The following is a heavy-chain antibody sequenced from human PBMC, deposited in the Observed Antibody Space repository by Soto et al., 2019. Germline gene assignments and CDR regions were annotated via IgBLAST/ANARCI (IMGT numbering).Heavy chain of an antibody. CDR2: IYWDADK. V-gene: IGHV2-5*02. Sequence: QITLKESGPTLVKPTQTLTLTCTFSGFSLSTSGVGVGWIRQPPGKALEWLAHIYWDADKRYSPSLKSRLTITKDTSKNRVVLTMTNMDPVDTATYYCAHVGGSYPAFDYWGQGTLVTVSS. CDR3: AHVGGSYPAFDY. CDR1: GFSLSTSGVG. J-gene: IGHJ4*02. D-gene: IGHD1-26*01.